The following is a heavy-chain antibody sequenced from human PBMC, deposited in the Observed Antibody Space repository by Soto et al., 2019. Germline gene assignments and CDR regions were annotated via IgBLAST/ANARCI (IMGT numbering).Heavy chain of an antibody. CDR1: GFTFSSYG. V-gene: IGHV3-30*18. Sequence: GGSLRLSCAASGFTFSSYGMHWVRQAPGKGLEWVAVISYDGSNKYYADSVKGRFTISRDNSKNTLYLQMNSLRAEDTAVYYCAKDLRAYCSGGSCYSWYFDYWGQGTLVTVSS. CDR2: ISYDGSNK. CDR3: AKDLRAYCSGGSCYSWYFDY. J-gene: IGHJ4*02. D-gene: IGHD2-15*01.